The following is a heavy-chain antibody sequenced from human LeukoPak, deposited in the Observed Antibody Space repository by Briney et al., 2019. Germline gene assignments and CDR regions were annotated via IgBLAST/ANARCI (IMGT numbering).Heavy chain of an antibody. CDR1: GYTFTSYA. J-gene: IGHJ3*02. CDR3: AREDVLLWFGEPHDAFDI. Sequence: ASVKVSCKASGYTFTSYAMNWVRQAPGQGLEWMGWINTNTGNPTYAQGFTGRFVFSLDTSVSTAYQQISSLKAEDTAVYYCAREDVLLWFGEPHDAFDIWGQGTMVTVSS. V-gene: IGHV7-4-1*02. CDR2: INTNTGNP. D-gene: IGHD3-10*01.